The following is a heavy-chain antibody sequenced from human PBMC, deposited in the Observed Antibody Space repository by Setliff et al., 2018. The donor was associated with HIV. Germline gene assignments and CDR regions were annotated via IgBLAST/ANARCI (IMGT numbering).Heavy chain of an antibody. CDR1: GDSISTYY. CDR2: ISPSGTT. J-gene: IGHJ3*02. CDR3: WRHVAAVLGNKAFDI. V-gene: IGHV4-4*09. D-gene: IGHD6-13*01. Sequence: SETLSLTCSVSGDSISTYYWSWVRQPPGKGLEWIGYISPSGTTDYNPSLKSRVTISVDRSKNHLSLKLSSVTAADTAAYYCWRHVAAVLGNKAFDIWGQGTLVTVSS.